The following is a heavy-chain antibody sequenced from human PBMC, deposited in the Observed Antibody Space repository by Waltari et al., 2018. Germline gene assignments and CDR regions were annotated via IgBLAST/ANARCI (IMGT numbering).Heavy chain of an antibody. CDR2: ISWNSGSI. CDR1: GFTFDDYA. CDR3: AKARVRYCSGGSCYVYGMDV. Sequence: EVQLVESGGGLVQPGRSLRLSCAASGFTFDDYAMHWVRQAPGKGLGWVSGISWNSGSIGYADSVKGRFTISRDNAKNSLYLQMNSLRAEDTAVYYCAKARVRYCSGGSCYVYGMDVWGQGTTVTVSS. D-gene: IGHD2-15*01. V-gene: IGHV3-9*01. J-gene: IGHJ6*02.